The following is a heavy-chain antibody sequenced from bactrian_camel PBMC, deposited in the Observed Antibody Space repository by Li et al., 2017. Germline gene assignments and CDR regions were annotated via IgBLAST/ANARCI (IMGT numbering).Heavy chain of an antibody. J-gene: IGHJ4*01. V-gene: IGHV3S1*01. CDR2: IGTRGAT. Sequence: QVQLVESGGGSVQAGGSLRLSCAASGFPLSNYLMSWARQAPGKGVERVSYIGTRGATGYADSVSGRFTVSRDIAMNTMFLQMNSLKPEDTGMYYCAAEIRPTYSGNWYLERPADVSLWGQGTQVTV. CDR3: AAEIRPTYSGNWYLERPADVSL. D-gene: IGHD6*01. CDR1: GFPLSNYL.